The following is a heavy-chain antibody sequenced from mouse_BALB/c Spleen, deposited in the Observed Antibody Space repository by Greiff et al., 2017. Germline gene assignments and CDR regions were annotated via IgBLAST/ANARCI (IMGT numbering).Heavy chain of an antibody. V-gene: IGHV5-6-3*01. CDR2: INSNDGST. CDR1: GFTFSSYG. J-gene: IGHJ4*01. Sequence: EVQVVESGGGLVQPGGSLKLSCAASGFTFSSYGMSWVRQTPDKRLELVATINSNDGSTYYPDSVKGRFTISRDNAKNTLYLQMSSLKSEDTAMYYCARDRGYYGSSLYYAMDYWGQGTSVTVSS. CDR3: ARDRGYYGSSLYYAMDY. D-gene: IGHD1-1*01.